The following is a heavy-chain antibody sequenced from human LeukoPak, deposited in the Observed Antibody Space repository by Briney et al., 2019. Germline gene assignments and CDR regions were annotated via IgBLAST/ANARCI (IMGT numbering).Heavy chain of an antibody. CDR1: GGSISSSSYY. CDR3: ASSGWYRGY. J-gene: IGHJ4*02. V-gene: IGHV4-39*07. CDR2: INHSGST. Sequence: SETLSLTCTVSGGSISSSSYYWGWIRQPPGKGLEWIGEINHSGSTNYNPSLKSRVTMSVDTSKNQFSLKLTSVTAADTAVYYCASSGWYRGYWGQGTLVTVSS. D-gene: IGHD6-19*01.